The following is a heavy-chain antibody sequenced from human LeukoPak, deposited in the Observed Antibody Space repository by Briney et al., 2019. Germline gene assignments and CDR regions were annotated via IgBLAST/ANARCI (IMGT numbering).Heavy chain of an antibody. J-gene: IGHJ4*02. Sequence: GGSLRLSCAASGFTFSSYGMHWVRQAPGKGLEWVAVISYDGSNKYYADSVKGRFTISRDNSKNTLYLQMNSLRAEDTAVYYCARDFEGYDSSSYFDYWGQGTLVTVSS. CDR3: ARDFEGYDSSSYFDY. CDR1: GFTFSSYG. V-gene: IGHV3-30*19. D-gene: IGHD3-22*01. CDR2: ISYDGSNK.